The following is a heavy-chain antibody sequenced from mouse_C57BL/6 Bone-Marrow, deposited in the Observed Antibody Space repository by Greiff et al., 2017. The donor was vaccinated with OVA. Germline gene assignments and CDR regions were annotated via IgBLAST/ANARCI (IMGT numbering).Heavy chain of an antibody. CDR3: AKGGNYYGSSGFAY. V-gene: IGHV1-81*01. CDR2: IYPRSGNN. CDR1: GYTFTSYG. D-gene: IGHD1-1*01. J-gene: IGHJ3*01. Sequence: QVQLKQSGAELARPGASVKLSCKASGYTFTSYGISWVKQRTGQGLEWIGEIYPRSGNNYYNEKFKGKATLTADKSSSTAYMELRSLTSEDSAVYFCAKGGNYYGSSGFAYWGQGTLVTVSA.